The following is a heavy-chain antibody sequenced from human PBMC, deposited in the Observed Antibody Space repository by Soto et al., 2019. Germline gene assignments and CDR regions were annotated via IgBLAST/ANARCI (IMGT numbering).Heavy chain of an antibody. CDR1: GGSISSGGLY. CDR2: IYYTGST. CDR3: ARGGDIYGDYHIFDY. J-gene: IGHJ4*02. Sequence: QVQLQESGPGLVKSSQTLSLTCTVSGGSISSGGLYWKWIRQHPGKGLAWIGYIYYTGSTYYNPSPKTRLIISIDTSKSHFSLKLTSVTAADPAVYFCARGGDIYGDYHIFDYWGPGTLVTVSS. V-gene: IGHV4-31*03. D-gene: IGHD4-17*01.